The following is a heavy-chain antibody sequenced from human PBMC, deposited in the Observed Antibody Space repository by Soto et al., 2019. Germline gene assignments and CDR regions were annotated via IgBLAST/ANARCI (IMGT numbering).Heavy chain of an antibody. CDR2: INHSGST. D-gene: IGHD6-19*01. CDR3: ARDGGYSSGWYSYYYGMDV. J-gene: IGHJ6*02. V-gene: IGHV4-34*01. Sequence: SETLSLTCAVYGGSFSGYYWTWIRQPPGTGLEWIGEINHSGSTNYNPSLKSRVTISVDTSKNQFSLKLSSVTAADTAVYYCARDGGYSSGWYSYYYGMDVWGQGTTVTVPS. CDR1: GGSFSGYY.